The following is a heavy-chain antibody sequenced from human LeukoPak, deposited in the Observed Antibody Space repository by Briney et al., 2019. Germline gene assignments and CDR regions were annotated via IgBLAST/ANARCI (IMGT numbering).Heavy chain of an antibody. V-gene: IGHV1-8*01. CDR3: ARVGGNRIVVVTAIRYYYYGMDV. J-gene: IGHJ6*02. Sequence: ASVKVSCKASGYTFTSYDINWVRQAPGQGLEWMGWMNPNSGNTGYAQKFEGRVTMTRNTSISTAYMELSSLRSEDTAVYYCARVGGNRIVVVTAIRYYYYGMDVWGQGTTVTVSS. CDR1: GYTFTSYD. D-gene: IGHD2-21*02. CDR2: MNPNSGNT.